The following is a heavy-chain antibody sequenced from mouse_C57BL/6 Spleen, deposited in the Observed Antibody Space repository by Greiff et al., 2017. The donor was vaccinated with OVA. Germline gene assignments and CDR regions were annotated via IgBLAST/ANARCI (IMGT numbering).Heavy chain of an antibody. D-gene: IGHD1-1*01. CDR1: GYTFTSYW. J-gene: IGHJ3*01. Sequence: QVQLQQPGAELVRPGTSVKLSCKASGYTFTSYWMHWVKQRPGQGLEWIGVIDPSDSYTNYNQKFKGKATLTVDTSSSTAYMQLSSLTSEDSAVYYCARNYGSSYGGWFAYWGQGTLVTVSA. CDR2: IDPSDSYT. CDR3: ARNYGSSYGGWFAY. V-gene: IGHV1-59*01.